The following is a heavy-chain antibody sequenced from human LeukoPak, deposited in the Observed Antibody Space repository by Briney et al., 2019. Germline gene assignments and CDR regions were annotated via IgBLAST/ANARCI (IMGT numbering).Heavy chain of an antibody. D-gene: IGHD1-26*01. CDR3: ARASGGMGWIPSGTRRYYYYYMDV. V-gene: IGHV4-61*02. J-gene: IGHJ6*03. CDR2: IYTSGST. CDR1: GGSISSGSYY. Sequence: SETLSLTCTVSGGSISSGSYYWSWIRQPAGKGLEWIGRIYTSGSTNYNPSLKSRVTISVDTSKNQFSLKLSSVTAADTAVYYCARASGGMGWIPSGTRRYYYYYMDVWGKGTTVTISS.